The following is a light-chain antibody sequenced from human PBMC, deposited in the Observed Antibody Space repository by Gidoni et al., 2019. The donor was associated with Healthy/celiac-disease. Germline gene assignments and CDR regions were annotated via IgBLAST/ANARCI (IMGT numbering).Light chain of an antibody. CDR2: AAS. V-gene: IGKV1-39*01. CDR3: QQSYSTPT. Sequence: DIQMPQSPSSLSASVGERVTITCRASQSISSYLNWYQHKSGKAPKLLIYAASSLQSGVPSRFSGSGSGTDFTLTISSLQPEDFATYYCQQSYSTPTFGQGTKVEIK. CDR1: QSISSY. J-gene: IGKJ1*01.